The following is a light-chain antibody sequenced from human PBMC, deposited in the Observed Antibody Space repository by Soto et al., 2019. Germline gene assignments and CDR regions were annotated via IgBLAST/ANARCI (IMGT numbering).Light chain of an antibody. CDR1: HSVSSSY. CDR2: GAS. V-gene: IGKV3-20*01. CDR3: LLSVSSSG. J-gene: IGKJ3*01. Sequence: ILSPLVPGTLSLSPGERATLSCRASHSVSSSYLGWYQQKPGQAPRLLIYGASSRATGIPDRFNGSGSGTDFTLTIIRLAPDEIAEYYCLLSVSSSGFGPGTKVDI.